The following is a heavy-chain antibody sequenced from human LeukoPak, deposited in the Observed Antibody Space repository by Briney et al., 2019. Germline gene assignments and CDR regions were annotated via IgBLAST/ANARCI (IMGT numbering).Heavy chain of an antibody. CDR2: IYIGGST. CDR1: GGFINSYY. D-gene: IGHD3-22*01. J-gene: IGHJ3*02. Sequence: SETLPLTCTVSGGFINSYYWSWIRQPAGKGLEWIGRIYIGGSTNYNPSLKSRVTISVDTSKNQFSLKLTSVTAADTAVYYCARESSSTYYLDAFDMWGQGTMVTVSS. CDR3: ARESSSTYYLDAFDM. V-gene: IGHV4-4*07.